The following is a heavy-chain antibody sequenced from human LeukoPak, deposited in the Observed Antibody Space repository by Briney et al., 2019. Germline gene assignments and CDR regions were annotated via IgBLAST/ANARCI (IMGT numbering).Heavy chain of an antibody. CDR1: GGSFSGYY. J-gene: IGHJ3*02. Sequence: PSETLSLTCAVYGGSFSGYYWSWIRQPPGKGLEWIGEINHSGSTNYNPSLKSRVTISVDTSKNQFSLKLSSVTAADTAVYYCARRDCSGGSCYPALPDAFDIWGQGIMVTVSS. V-gene: IGHV4-34*01. D-gene: IGHD2-15*01. CDR2: INHSGST. CDR3: ARRDCSGGSCYPALPDAFDI.